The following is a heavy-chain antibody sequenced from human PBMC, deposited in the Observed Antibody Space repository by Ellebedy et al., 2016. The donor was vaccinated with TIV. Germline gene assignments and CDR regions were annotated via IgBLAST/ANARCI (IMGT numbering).Heavy chain of an antibody. CDR1: GFTFDEYA. J-gene: IGHJ4*02. D-gene: IGHD1-14*01. Sequence: GGSLRLSXAASGFTFDEYAMHWVRQAPGKGLEWVSGISWNSGSTDYADSVKGRFTISRDNANNPLYLQMNSLGAEDTALYYCEKGVVTETGGCGGGGNYFDSWGQGTRVTVSS. CDR2: ISWNSGST. V-gene: IGHV3-9*01. CDR3: EKGVVTETGGCGGGGNYFDS.